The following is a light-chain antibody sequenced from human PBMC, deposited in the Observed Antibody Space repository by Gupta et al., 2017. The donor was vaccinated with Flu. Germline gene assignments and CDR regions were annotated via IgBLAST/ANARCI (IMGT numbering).Light chain of an antibody. J-gene: IGKJ1*01. V-gene: IGKV1-5*03. CDR3: KQYYNVVT. CDR2: KAS. CDR1: QSIHNY. Sequence: DIQMTPSPSTLSASVGDRVTITCRGSQSIHNYLAWYQQKPGKAPKLLIYKASSLESGVPPRFSGSGSGTEFTLTISSLQADDFATYYCKQYYNVVTFGQGTKVEIK.